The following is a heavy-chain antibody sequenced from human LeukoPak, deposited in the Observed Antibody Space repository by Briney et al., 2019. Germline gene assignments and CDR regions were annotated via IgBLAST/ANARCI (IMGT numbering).Heavy chain of an antibody. J-gene: IGHJ6*02. D-gene: IGHD3-3*01. CDR2: INPNSGGT. Sequence: ASVKVSCKASGYTFTGYYMHWVRQAHGQGLEWMGWINPNSGGTNYAQKFQGRVTMTRDTSISTAYMELSRLRSDDTAVYYCARAPYDFWSGYYYYYGMDVWGQGTTVTVSS. V-gene: IGHV1-2*02. CDR3: ARAPYDFWSGYYYYYGMDV. CDR1: GYTFTGYY.